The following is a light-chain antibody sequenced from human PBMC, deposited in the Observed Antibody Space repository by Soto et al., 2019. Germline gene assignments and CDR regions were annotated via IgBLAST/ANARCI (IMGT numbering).Light chain of an antibody. Sequence: QSALTQPPSASGSPGQSVTISCTGTSSDVGDYNYVSWYQQHPGKVPKLMIYEVSKRPSGVPDRFSGSKSGNTASLTVSGLQAEDEADYYCSSYAGRNTLVFGGGTKLTVL. CDR2: EVS. CDR3: SSYAGRNTLV. CDR1: SSDVGDYNY. J-gene: IGLJ2*01. V-gene: IGLV2-8*01.